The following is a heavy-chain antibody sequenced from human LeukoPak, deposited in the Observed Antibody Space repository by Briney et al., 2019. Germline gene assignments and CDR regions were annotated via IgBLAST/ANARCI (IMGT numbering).Heavy chain of an antibody. CDR2: IYSSGST. D-gene: IGHD3-3*02. V-gene: IGHV3-53*01. CDR3: ARDSSSFPNYFDF. Sequence: PGGSLRLSCAASGFTVSSTYMSWVRQAPGQGLEWVSLIYSSGSTFYADSVQGRFTISRDNSKNTLYLQMNSLRADDTAMYYCARDSSSFPNYFDFWGQGTLVTVSS. J-gene: IGHJ4*02. CDR1: GFTVSSTY.